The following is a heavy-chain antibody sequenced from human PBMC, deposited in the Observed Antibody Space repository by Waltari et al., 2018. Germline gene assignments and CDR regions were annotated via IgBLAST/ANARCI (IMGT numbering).Heavy chain of an antibody. D-gene: IGHD1-1*01. CDR2: ISDNSGST. J-gene: IGHJ4*02. CDR1: GFTFSRYA. V-gene: IGHV3-23*01. Sequence: EVRLLESGGGSVQPGGSLRLSCVGSGFTFSRYAMSWVRQAPGKGLEWVSGISDNSGSTYYADSVKGRFTISRDNFKNTLFLDLNSLRAEDTAAYYCAKSGDNYVVYFDSWGQGSLV. CDR3: AKSGDNYVVYFDS.